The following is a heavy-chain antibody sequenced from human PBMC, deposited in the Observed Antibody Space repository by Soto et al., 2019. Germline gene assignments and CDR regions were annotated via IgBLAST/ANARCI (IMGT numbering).Heavy chain of an antibody. CDR3: ARESRYCSGGSCYFLPGIDY. D-gene: IGHD2-15*01. V-gene: IGHV1-69*13. Sequence: SVKVSCKASGYTFTNYGISWVRQAPGQGLEWMGGIIPIFGTANYAQKFQGRVTITADESTSTAYMELSSLRSEDTAVYYCARESRYCSGGSCYFLPGIDYWGQGTLVTVSS. CDR1: GYTFTNYG. CDR2: IIPIFGTA. J-gene: IGHJ4*02.